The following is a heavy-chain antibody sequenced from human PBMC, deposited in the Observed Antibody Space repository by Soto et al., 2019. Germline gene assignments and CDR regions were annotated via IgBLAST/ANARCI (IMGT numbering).Heavy chain of an antibody. V-gene: IGHV2-5*02. CDR1: GFSLSTSGVG. Sequence: QITLKESGPSLVKPTQTLTLTCTFSGFSLSTSGVGVGWFRQPPGKALEWLAVIYWDDYKHYSPSLKSRLTXXQXXSKNQVVLTMPNMDPVDTATYYCARKGYGAYPIDYWGQGTLVTVSS. CDR3: ARKGYGAYPIDY. D-gene: IGHD4-17*01. J-gene: IGHJ4*02. CDR2: IYWDDYK.